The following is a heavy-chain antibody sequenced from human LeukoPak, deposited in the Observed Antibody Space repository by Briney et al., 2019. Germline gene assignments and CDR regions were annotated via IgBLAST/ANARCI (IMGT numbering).Heavy chain of an antibody. V-gene: IGHV1-69*13. CDR1: GYTFTGYY. D-gene: IGHD3-3*01. CDR3: ASHLEWLSPHYYYYGMDV. CDR2: IIPIFGTA. Sequence: ASVKVSCKASGYTFTGYYMHWVRQAPGQGLEWMGGIIPIFGTANYAQKFQGRVTITADESTSTAYMELSSLRSEDTAVYYCASHLEWLSPHYYYYGMDVWGQGTTVTVSS. J-gene: IGHJ6*02.